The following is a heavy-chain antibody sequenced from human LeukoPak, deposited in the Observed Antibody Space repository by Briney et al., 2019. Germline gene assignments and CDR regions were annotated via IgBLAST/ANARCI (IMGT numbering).Heavy chain of an antibody. D-gene: IGHD2-21*02. J-gene: IGHJ4*02. V-gene: IGHV3-21*04. CDR3: AKDTTYCGGDCYTRQTGFDY. Sequence: GGSLRLSCAASGFTFSSYSMNWVRQAPGKGLEWVSSISSSSSYIYYADSVKGRFTISRDNAKNSLYLQMNSLRAEDTALYYCAKDTTYCGGDCYTRQTGFDYWGQGTLVTVSS. CDR1: GFTFSSYS. CDR2: ISSSSSYI.